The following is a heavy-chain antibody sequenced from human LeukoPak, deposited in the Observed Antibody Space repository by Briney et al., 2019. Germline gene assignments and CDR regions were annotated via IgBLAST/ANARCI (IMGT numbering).Heavy chain of an antibody. J-gene: IGHJ6*03. V-gene: IGHV4-59*01. Sequence: SETLSLTCAVYGGSFSGYYWSWIRQPPGKGLEWIGYIYYSGSTNYNPSLKSRVTISVDTSKNQFSLKLSSVTAADTAVYYCARDIAAAGTGYYYMTSGAKGPRSPSP. D-gene: IGHD6-13*01. CDR1: GGSFSGYY. CDR2: IYYSGST. CDR3: ARDIAAAGTGYYYMTS.